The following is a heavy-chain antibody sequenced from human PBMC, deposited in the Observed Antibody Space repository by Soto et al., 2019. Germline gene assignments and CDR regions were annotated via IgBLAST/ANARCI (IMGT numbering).Heavy chain of an antibody. Sequence: DVQLLDSGRDLVQPGGSLRLACAASGFIFSNYAMSWVHQAPGKGLEWVSSITSSGSGTNYGDSVKGRFTISRDNSMSRLCLQMRSLRAEYTAIYYCVKSVASIKTFDYWGQGALVTVSS. CDR3: VKSVASIKTFDY. CDR2: ITSSGSGT. CDR1: GFIFSNYA. D-gene: IGHD3-3*02. J-gene: IGHJ4*02. V-gene: IGHV3-23*01.